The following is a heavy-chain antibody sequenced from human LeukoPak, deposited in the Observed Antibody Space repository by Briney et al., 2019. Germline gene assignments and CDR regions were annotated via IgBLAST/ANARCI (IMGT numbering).Heavy chain of an antibody. CDR3: ARVGYCSSTSCLQFDP. D-gene: IGHD2-2*03. J-gene: IGHJ5*02. V-gene: IGHV7-4-1*02. Sequence: GASVKVSCKASGYTFTNNAVNWVRQAPGQGLEWMGWINTNTGNPTYAQGFTGRFVFSLDTSVSTAYLQISSLKAEDTAVYYCARVGYCSSTSCLQFDPWGQGTLVTVSS. CDR1: GYTFTNNA. CDR2: INTNTGNP.